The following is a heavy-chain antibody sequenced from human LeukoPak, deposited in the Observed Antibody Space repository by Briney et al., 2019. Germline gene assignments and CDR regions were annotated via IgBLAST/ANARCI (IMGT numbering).Heavy chain of an antibody. J-gene: IGHJ4*02. D-gene: IGHD6-19*01. V-gene: IGHV3-23*01. Sequence: GGSLRLSCAAPGFTFSSYAMSWDRQAPGKGLEWVSAISGSGGSTYYADSVKGRFTISRDNSKNTLHLQMNSLRAEGTAVYYCAKVRYSSGWLGQDYWGQGTLVTVSS. CDR1: GFTFSSYA. CDR2: ISGSGGST. CDR3: AKVRYSSGWLGQDY.